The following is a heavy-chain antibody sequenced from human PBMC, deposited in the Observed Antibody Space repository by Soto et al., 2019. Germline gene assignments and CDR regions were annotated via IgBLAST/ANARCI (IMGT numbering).Heavy chain of an antibody. D-gene: IGHD2-2*01. CDR1: GYTLTKSG. CDR3: ARDRSTSDY. J-gene: IGHJ4*02. Sequence: ALVKVSCKASGYTLTKSGISWVRQAPGQGLEWMGWISAYKGNTDYAQKFQDRVTMTIDTSTKTAYMELRSLTSDDTAVYYCARDRSTSDYWGQGTLVTVSS. V-gene: IGHV1-18*01. CDR2: ISAYKGNT.